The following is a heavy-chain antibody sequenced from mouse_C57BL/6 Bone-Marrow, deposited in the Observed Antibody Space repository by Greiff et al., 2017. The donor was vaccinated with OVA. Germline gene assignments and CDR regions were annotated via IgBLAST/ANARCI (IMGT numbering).Heavy chain of an antibody. CDR2: IRNKANGYTT. Sequence: DVQLVESGGGLVQPGGSLSLSCAASGFTFTDYYMSWVRQPPGKALEWLGFIRNKANGYTTEYSASVKGRFTISRDNSKSILYLQMNALRAEDSATYYCARYTDDWYFDVWGTGTTVTVSS. CDR3: ARYTDDWYFDV. J-gene: IGHJ1*03. V-gene: IGHV7-3*01. CDR1: GFTFTDYY.